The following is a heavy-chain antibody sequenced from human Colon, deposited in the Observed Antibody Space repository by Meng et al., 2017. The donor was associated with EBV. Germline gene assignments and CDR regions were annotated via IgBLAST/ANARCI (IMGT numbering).Heavy chain of an antibody. Sequence: QVQQNTGGPGLLEPSETLSLTRGVSGGSLSGYDWSWIRHFPGRTLEFIGDINHSGSANYNPSLRSRVTISVDTSKNQIFLNLHSVTAADTAVYHCARTFGYCSNNNCPRTLGYWGQGTLVTVSS. D-gene: IGHD2-2*03. CDR2: INHSGSA. J-gene: IGHJ4*02. CDR1: GGSLSGYD. CDR3: ARTFGYCSNNNCPRTLGY. V-gene: IGHV4-34*01.